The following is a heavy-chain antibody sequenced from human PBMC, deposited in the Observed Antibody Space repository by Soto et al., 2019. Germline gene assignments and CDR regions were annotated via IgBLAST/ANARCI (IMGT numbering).Heavy chain of an antibody. D-gene: IGHD2-15*01. CDR3: ARDPWYCSGGSCYTFDY. CDR1: GFTFSSYS. J-gene: IGHJ4*02. V-gene: IGHV3-21*01. CDR2: ISSSSSYI. Sequence: EVQLVESGGGLVKPGGSLRLSCAASGFTFSSYSMNWVRQAPGKGLEWVSSISSSSSYIYYADSVKGRFTISRDNAKNSLYLQMNCLRAEDTAVYYCARDPWYCSGGSCYTFDYWGQGTLVTVSS.